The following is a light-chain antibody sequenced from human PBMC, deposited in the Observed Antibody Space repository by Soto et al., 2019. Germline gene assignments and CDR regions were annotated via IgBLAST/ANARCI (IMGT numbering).Light chain of an antibody. V-gene: IGKV4-1*01. CDR1: QSVLYSSNNKNY. CDR2: WAS. CDR3: QQYYSMLH. J-gene: IGKJ2*01. Sequence: DIVMTQSPDSLAVSLGERATINCKSSQSVLYSSNNKNYLAWYQQKPGQPPKLLIYWASTRESGVPDRFSGSGSGTDFSLTISSLQAEDVAFYYCQQYYSMLHFGQGTKLEIK.